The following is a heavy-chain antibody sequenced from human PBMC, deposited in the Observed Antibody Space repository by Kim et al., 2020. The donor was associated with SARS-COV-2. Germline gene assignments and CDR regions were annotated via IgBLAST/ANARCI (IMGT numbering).Heavy chain of an antibody. Sequence: SETLSLTCAVYGGSFSGYYWSWIRQPPGKGLEWIGEINHSGSTNYNPSLKSRVTMSLDTSKNQFSLKLTSLTAADTAVYYCARGRYCASLFRRSSDYFG. CDR1: GGSFSGYY. V-gene: IGHV4-34*01. CDR3: ARGRYCASLFRRSSDYFG. J-gene: IGHJ4*01. CDR2: INHSGST. D-gene: IGHD3-16*02.